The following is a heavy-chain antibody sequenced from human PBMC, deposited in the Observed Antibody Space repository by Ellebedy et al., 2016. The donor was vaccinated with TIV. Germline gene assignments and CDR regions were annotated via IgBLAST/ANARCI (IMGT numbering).Heavy chain of an antibody. CDR2: IGRSDDRT. CDR1: GFTFSSYA. J-gene: IGHJ3*02. CDR3: ARAPGSIDPFDI. Sequence: GESLKISCAASGFTFSSYAMRWVRQAPGKGLEWVSSIGRSDDRTYYADSVKGRFTISRDNSKNTVFLQMNGLIAEDTALYYCARAPGSIDPFDIWGQGTMVTVSS. D-gene: IGHD3-10*01. V-gene: IGHV3-23*01.